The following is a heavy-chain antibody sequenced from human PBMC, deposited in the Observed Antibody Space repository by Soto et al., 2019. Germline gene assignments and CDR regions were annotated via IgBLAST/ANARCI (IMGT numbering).Heavy chain of an antibody. Sequence: QVQLVESGGGVVQPGRSLRLSCAASGFTFSSYGMHWVRQAPGKGLEWVAVIWYDGSNKYYADSVKGRFTISRDNSKNTLDLQMNSLRAEDTAVYYCARGGSSSWFLPFDPWGQGTLVTVSS. CDR3: ARGGSSSWFLPFDP. D-gene: IGHD6-13*01. V-gene: IGHV3-33*01. J-gene: IGHJ5*02. CDR1: GFTFSSYG. CDR2: IWYDGSNK.